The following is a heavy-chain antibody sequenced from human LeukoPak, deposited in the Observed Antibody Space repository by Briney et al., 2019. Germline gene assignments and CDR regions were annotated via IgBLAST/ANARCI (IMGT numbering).Heavy chain of an antibody. J-gene: IGHJ4*02. V-gene: IGHV4-34*01. CDR1: DGSFSDYN. CDR3: VRNAYDSSGYHFSSDS. CDR2: IHHSGGT. D-gene: IGHD3-22*01. Sequence: PSETLSLTCAVYDGSFSDYNWSWIRQSPGKGLQWIGEIHHSGGTNYSPSLKSRVTLSVDTSKNQLSLKLSSVTAADTAVYYCVRNAYDSSGYHFSSDSRGRGTLVTVSS.